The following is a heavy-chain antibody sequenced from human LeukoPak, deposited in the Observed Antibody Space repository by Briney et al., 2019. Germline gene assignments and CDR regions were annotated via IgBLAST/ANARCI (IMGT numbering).Heavy chain of an antibody. V-gene: IGHV4-59*11. J-gene: IGHJ6*03. CDR2: IYYSGST. Sequence: SETLSLTCAVYGGSFSTHYWSWIRQPPGKGLEWIGYIYYSGSTNYNPSLKSRVTISVDTSKNQFSLKLSSVTAADTAVYYCARVQVATIEDYYYYMDVWGKGTTVTISS. D-gene: IGHD5-12*01. CDR1: GGSFSTHY. CDR3: ARVQVATIEDYYYYMDV.